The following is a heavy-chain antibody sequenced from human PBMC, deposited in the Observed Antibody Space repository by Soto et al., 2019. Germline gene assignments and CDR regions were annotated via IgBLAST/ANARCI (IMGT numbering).Heavy chain of an antibody. V-gene: IGHV3-21*01. Sequence: GGSLRLSCAAAGFTFSSYSMNWVRQDPGKGLEWVSSISSSSSYIYYADSVKGRFTISRDNAKNSLYLQMNSLRAEDTAVYYCARDRLEPPDAFDIWGQGTMVTVSS. CDR1: GFTFSSYS. J-gene: IGHJ3*02. CDR3: ARDRLEPPDAFDI. CDR2: ISSSSSYI. D-gene: IGHD1-1*01.